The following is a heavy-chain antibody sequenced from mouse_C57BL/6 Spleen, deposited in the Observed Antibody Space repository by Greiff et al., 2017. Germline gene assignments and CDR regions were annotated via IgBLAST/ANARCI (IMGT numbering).Heavy chain of an antibody. CDR3: ARHSYEYEGGFDY. CDR1: GFSLTSYG. Sequence: VMLVESGPGLVAPSQSLSITCTVSGFSLTSYGVHWVRQPPGKGLEWLVVIWRDGSTTYTSALKSRLSISKDNSKSQVFLKMNSLQTDDTAMYYWARHSYEYEGGFDYWGQGTTRTVSS. CDR2: IWRDGST. J-gene: IGHJ2*01. D-gene: IGHD2-4*01. V-gene: IGHV2-6-1*01.